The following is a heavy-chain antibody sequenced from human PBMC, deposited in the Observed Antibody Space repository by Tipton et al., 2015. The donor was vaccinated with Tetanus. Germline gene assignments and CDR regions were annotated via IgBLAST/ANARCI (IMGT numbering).Heavy chain of an antibody. CDR2: IYESGDT. V-gene: IGHV4-39*01. CDR1: GGSIRGGTFY. CDR3: ARHQGGYFTPFDY. J-gene: IGHJ4*02. Sequence: TLSLTCTVSGGSIRGGTFYWGWIRQPPGKGLEWIGGIYESGDTYYIPSLKSRVTISVDTSKNQFSLNLNSMAAADTGVYYCARHQGGYFTPFDYWGQGNLVTVSS. D-gene: IGHD3-3*01.